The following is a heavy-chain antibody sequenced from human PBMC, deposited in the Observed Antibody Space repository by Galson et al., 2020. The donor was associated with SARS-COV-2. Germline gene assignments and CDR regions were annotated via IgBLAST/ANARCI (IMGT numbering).Heavy chain of an antibody. Sequence: TGGSLRLSCAASGFTFSSYSMNWVRQAPGKGLEWVSYITRGSDTKYYADSVKGRFTVSRDNAKNSVYLHMNNLRDEDTAVYYCATEAHDYWGQGTLVTVSS. CDR3: ATEAHDY. CDR2: ITRGSDTK. V-gene: IGHV3-48*02. CDR1: GFTFSSYS. J-gene: IGHJ4*02.